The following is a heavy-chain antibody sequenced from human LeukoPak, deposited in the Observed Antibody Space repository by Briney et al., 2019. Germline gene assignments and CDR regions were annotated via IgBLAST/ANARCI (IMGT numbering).Heavy chain of an antibody. J-gene: IGHJ3*02. D-gene: IGHD6-6*01. Sequence: PGRSLRLSCAASGFTFDDYAMHWVRPAPGKGLEWVSGISWNSGSIGYAHSVKGRFTISRDNAKNSLYLQMNSLRAEDMALYYCAKGARRVLRGAFDIWGQGTMVTVSS. V-gene: IGHV3-9*03. CDR3: AKGARRVLRGAFDI. CDR2: ISWNSGSI. CDR1: GFTFDDYA.